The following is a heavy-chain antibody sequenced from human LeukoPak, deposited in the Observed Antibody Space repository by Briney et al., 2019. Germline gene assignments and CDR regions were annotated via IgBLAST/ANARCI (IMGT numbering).Heavy chain of an antibody. Sequence: PSQTLSLTCTVSGGSISSSSYYWGWIRQPPGKGLEWIGSIYYSGSTYYNPSLKSRVTISVDTSKNQFSLRLSSVTAADTAVYYCARDPGYCGGGGCPWPNWFDPWGRGTLVTVSS. J-gene: IGHJ5*02. D-gene: IGHD2-15*01. CDR1: GGSISSSSYY. V-gene: IGHV4-39*07. CDR2: IYYSGST. CDR3: ARDPGYCGGGGCPWPNWFDP.